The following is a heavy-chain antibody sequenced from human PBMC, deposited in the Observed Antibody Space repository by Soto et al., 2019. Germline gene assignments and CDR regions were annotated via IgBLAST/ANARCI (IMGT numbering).Heavy chain of an antibody. J-gene: IGHJ6*02. V-gene: IGHV1-46*01. D-gene: IGHD3-16*02. Sequence: GASVKVSCKASGYTFTSYYMHWVRQAPGQGLEWMGIINPSGGSTSYAQKFQGRVTMTRDTSTSTAYMELRSLRSDDTAVYYCARVGAIYDYVWGSYRSYYYYYGMDVWGQGTTVTVSS. CDR1: GYTFTSYY. CDR3: ARVGAIYDYVWGSYRSYYYYYGMDV. CDR2: INPSGGST.